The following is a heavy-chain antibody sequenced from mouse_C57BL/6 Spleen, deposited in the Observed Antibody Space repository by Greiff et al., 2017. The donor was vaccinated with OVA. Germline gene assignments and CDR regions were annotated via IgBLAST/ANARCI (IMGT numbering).Heavy chain of an antibody. D-gene: IGHD2-3*01. CDR1: GYTFTGYW. CDR2: ILPGSGST. V-gene: IGHV1-9*01. CDR3: ARRGYIYDVYPSYAMDD. Sequence: QVQLKESGAELMKPGASVKLSCKATGYTFTGYWIEWVKQRPGHGLEWIGEILPGSGSTHYNEKFKGKATFTADTSSNTAYMQLSSLTTEDSVIYYCARRGYIYDVYPSYAMDDWGQGTSVTVSS. J-gene: IGHJ4*01.